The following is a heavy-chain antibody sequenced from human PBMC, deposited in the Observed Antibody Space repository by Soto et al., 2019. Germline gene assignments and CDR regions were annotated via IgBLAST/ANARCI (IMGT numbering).Heavy chain of an antibody. CDR3: ARRRQLPTDFDY. J-gene: IGHJ4*02. CDR1: GGSISSSSYY. D-gene: IGHD6-6*01. Sequence: SETLSLTCAVSGGSISSSSYYWGWIRQPPGKGLEWIGSIYYSGSTYYNPSLKSRVTISVDTSKNQFSLKLSSVTAADTAVYYCARRRQLPTDFDYWGQGTLVTVSS. V-gene: IGHV4-39*01. CDR2: IYYSGST.